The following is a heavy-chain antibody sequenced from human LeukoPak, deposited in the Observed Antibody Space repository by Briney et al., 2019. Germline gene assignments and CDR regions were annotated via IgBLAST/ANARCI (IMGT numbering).Heavy chain of an antibody. V-gene: IGHV4-34*01. CDR3: ARGDGSGYGIFDY. Sequence: ETLSLTCAVYGGSFSGYYWSWIRQPPGKGLGWIGEINHSGSTNYNPSLKSRVTISVDTSKNQFSLKLSSVTAADTAVYYCARGDGSGYGIFDYWGQGTLVTVSS. J-gene: IGHJ4*02. CDR2: INHSGST. D-gene: IGHD5-12*01. CDR1: GGSFSGYY.